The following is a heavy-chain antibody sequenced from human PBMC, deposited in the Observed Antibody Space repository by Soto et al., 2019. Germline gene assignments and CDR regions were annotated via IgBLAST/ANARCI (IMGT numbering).Heavy chain of an antibody. D-gene: IGHD3-3*01. CDR3: ARDRTYYDFWSGYPPIPHYYYYGMDV. CDR1: GGSISSYS. Sequence: SETLSLTCTVSGGSISSYSWSWIRQPPGKGMEWIGYIYYNGSTNYNPSLKSRVTISVDTSKNQFSLKLSSVTAADTAVYYCARDRTYYDFWSGYPPIPHYYYYGMDVWGQGTTVTVSS. CDR2: IYYNGST. V-gene: IGHV4-59*01. J-gene: IGHJ6*02.